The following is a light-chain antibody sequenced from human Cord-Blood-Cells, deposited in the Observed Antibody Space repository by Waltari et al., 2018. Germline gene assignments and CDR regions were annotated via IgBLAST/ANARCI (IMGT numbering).Light chain of an antibody. CDR1: QSISSY. V-gene: IGKV1-39*01. CDR3: QQSYSTPPYT. CDR2: AAS. Sequence: DIEMTQPPSSLSASVGDRVTITCWASQSISSYLNWYQQKPGKAPKLLLYAASSLQSGVPSRCSGSRSGTDFTLTIISLQPEDFVTYYCQQSYSTPPYTFGQGTRLEIK. J-gene: IGKJ2*01.